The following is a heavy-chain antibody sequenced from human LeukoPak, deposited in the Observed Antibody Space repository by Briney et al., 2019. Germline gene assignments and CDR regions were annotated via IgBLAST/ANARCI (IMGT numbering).Heavy chain of an antibody. CDR1: GGSISSYY. Sequence: SETLSLTCTVSGGSISSYYWSWIRQPPGKGLEWIGYIYYSGSTNYNPSLKRRVTISVDTSKNQFSLKLSSVTAADTAVYYCARELSGPHAFDIWGQGTMVTVSS. V-gene: IGHV4-59*01. J-gene: IGHJ3*02. CDR2: IYYSGST. D-gene: IGHD3-3*01. CDR3: ARELSGPHAFDI.